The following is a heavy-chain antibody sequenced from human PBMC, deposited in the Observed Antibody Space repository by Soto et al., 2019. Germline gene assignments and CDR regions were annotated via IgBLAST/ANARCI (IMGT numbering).Heavy chain of an antibody. CDR3: ARDLGYCRSGTCYREWFDP. Sequence: QVQLVQSGAEVKKPGASVKVSCKASGYTFTTRGISWVRQDPGQGLEWMGWVSGDNGHTNYAQSLQGRVTMTTDTSTNTAYMELRSLRSDDTAVYYCARDLGYCRSGTCYREWFDPWGQGTLFTVSS. D-gene: IGHD2-15*01. CDR2: VSGDNGHT. CDR1: GYTFTTRG. V-gene: IGHV1-18*01. J-gene: IGHJ5*02.